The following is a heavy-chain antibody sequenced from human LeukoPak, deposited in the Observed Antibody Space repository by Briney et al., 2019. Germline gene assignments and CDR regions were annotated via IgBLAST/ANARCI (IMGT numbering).Heavy chain of an antibody. CDR2: INPSGGDT. V-gene: IGHV1-46*01. CDR3: ARVPRRGDRFDP. D-gene: IGHD3-10*01. J-gene: IGHJ5*02. Sequence: ASVKVSCKAFGYIFTNYYIHWVRQAPGQGLEWMGIINPSGGDTSYAQKFQGRVTMTRDMSTSTVYMELSSLRSEDTAVYYCARVPRRGDRFDPWGQGTLVTVSS. CDR1: GYIFTNYY.